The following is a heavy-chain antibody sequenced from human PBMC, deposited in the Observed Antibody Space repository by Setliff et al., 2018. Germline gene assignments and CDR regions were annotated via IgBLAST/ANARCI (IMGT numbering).Heavy chain of an antibody. V-gene: IGHV1-69*13. Sequence: SVKVSCKASGYTFTGYYMHWVRQAPGQGLEWMGGIIPIFGTANYAQKFQGRVTITADESTSTAYMELSSLRSEDTAVYYCARVLEPNYDILTGYYYYYYYGMDVWGQGTTVTVSS. CDR1: GYTFTGYY. D-gene: IGHD3-9*01. CDR3: ARVLEPNYDILTGYYYYYYYGMDV. J-gene: IGHJ6*02. CDR2: IIPIFGTA.